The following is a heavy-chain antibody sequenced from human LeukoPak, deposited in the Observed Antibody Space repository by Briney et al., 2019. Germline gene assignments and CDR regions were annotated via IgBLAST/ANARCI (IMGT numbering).Heavy chain of an antibody. D-gene: IGHD6-19*01. J-gene: IGHJ5*02. CDR1: GCTISSYA. CDR2: ISGSGGIT. V-gene: IGHV3-23*01. CDR3: ARTQYSSGWYNWFDP. Sequence: GGSLILACAASGCTISSYAMSWVRQAPGMGLERVSAISGSGGITYYADSVKGRSTISRDNSKNTLYLQMNSLRAEDTAVYYCARTQYSSGWYNWFDPWGQGTLVTVSS.